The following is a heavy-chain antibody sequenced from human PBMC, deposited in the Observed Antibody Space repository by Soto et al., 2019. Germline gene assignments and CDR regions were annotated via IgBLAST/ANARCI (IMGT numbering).Heavy chain of an antibody. CDR2: IYYSGST. D-gene: IGHD1-1*01. V-gene: IGHV4-39*01. CDR1: GGSISSSSYY. J-gene: IGHJ4*02. Sequence: SETLSLTCTVSGGSISSSSYYWGWIRQPPGKGLEWIGSIYYSGSTYYNPSLKSRVTISVDTSKNQFSLKLSSVTATDTAVYYCARLSGTTPDYWGQGTLVTVSS. CDR3: ARLSGTTPDY.